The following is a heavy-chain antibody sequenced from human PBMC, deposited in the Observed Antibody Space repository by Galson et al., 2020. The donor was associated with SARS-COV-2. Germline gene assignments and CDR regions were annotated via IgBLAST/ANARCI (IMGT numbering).Heavy chain of an antibody. CDR3: ARAYPSGLTGNDH. J-gene: IGHJ4*02. Sequence: ASVKVSCKATGYLFTGYSIHWIRQAPGQGLEWMGSIDPKRGGTNYAHKFQGRVTMTRDTSVTSVYMELSSLKSDDTAVYYCARAYPSGLTGNDHWGQGALVTVSS. CDR2: IDPKRGGT. D-gene: IGHD1-20*01. CDR1: GYLFTGYS. V-gene: IGHV1-2*02.